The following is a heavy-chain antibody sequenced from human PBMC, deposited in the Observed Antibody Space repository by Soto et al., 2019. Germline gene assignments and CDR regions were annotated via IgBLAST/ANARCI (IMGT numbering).Heavy chain of an antibody. CDR3: ARQDCSGGSCYSNWFDP. V-gene: IGHV4-39*01. D-gene: IGHD2-15*01. Sequence: PSETLSLTCTVSGGSISSSSYYWGWIRQPPGKGLEWIGSIYYSGSTYYNPSLKSRVTISVDTSKNQFSLKLSSVTAADTAVYYCARQDCSGGSCYSNWFDPWGQGTLVTVPQ. CDR2: IYYSGST. J-gene: IGHJ5*02. CDR1: GGSISSSSYY.